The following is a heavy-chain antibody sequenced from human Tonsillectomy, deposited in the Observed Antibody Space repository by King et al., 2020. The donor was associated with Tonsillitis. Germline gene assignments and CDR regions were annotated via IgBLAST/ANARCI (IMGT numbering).Heavy chain of an antibody. CDR1: GYTFTDYY. Sequence: QLVQSGAEVKKPGASVMVSCKASGYTFTDYYMHWVRQAPGQGLEWMGWINPKSGGTKYVQKFQGRVTMTRDTSISTAYMELSRLRSDDTAVYYCARDGCSGGSCYSRHYYGMDVWGQGTTVTVSS. J-gene: IGHJ6*02. D-gene: IGHD2-15*01. CDR3: ARDGCSGGSCYSRHYYGMDV. V-gene: IGHV1-2*02. CDR2: INPKSGGT.